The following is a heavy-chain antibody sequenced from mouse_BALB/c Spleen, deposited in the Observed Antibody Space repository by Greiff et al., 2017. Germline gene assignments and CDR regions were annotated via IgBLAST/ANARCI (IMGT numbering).Heavy chain of an antibody. V-gene: IGHV1-80*01. J-gene: IGHJ3*01. D-gene: IGHD1-1*01. CDR1: GYAFSSYW. CDR2: IYPGDGDT. Sequence: QVQLKQSGAELVRPGSSVKISCKASGYAFSSYWMNWVKQRPGQGLEWIGQIYPGDGDTNYNGKFKGKATLTADKSSSTAYMQLSSLTSEDSAVYFCARYYGSSPAWFAYWGQGTLVTVSA. CDR3: ARYYGSSPAWFAY.